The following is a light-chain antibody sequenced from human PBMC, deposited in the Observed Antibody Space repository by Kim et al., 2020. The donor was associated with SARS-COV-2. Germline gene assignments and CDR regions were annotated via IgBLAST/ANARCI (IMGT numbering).Light chain of an antibody. J-gene: IGKJ2*03. V-gene: IGKV1-39*01. CDR3: QQSHGLTYS. CDR1: PNVSPS. CDR2: AVS. Sequence: SAYVGNGVTSTCQASPNVSPSLNLHQHQPGNAHKLLIYAVSSLQSGVPSSFSGSGSGTEFTLTIRNLQPEDFALYYCQQSHGLTYSFGQGTKLEI.